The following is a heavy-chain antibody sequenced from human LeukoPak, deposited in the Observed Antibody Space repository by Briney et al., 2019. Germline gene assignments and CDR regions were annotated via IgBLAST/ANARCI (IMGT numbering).Heavy chain of an antibody. J-gene: IGHJ4*02. CDR1: GFTFSTYS. CDR2: ISYDGSNK. V-gene: IGHV3-30*03. CDR3: ARDRRTNGVCYWCYFDY. Sequence: GGSLRLSCAASGFTFSTYSMNWVRQAPGKGLEWVAVISYDGSNKYYADSVKGRFTISRDNSKNTLYLQMNSLRAEDTAVYYCARDRRTNGVCYWCYFDYWGQGTLVTVSS. D-gene: IGHD2-8*01.